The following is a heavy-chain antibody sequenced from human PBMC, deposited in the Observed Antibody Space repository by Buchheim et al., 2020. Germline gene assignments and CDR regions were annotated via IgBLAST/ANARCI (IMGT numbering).Heavy chain of an antibody. CDR3: ARDFWWLWDY. CDR2: IKEDGSDK. CDR1: GFTFSTYW. V-gene: IGHV3-7*01. J-gene: IGHJ4*02. D-gene: IGHD2-15*01. Sequence: EVQLVESGGGLVQPGGSLRLSCAASGFTFSTYWMSWVRQAPGKGLEWVANIKEDGSDKYYVGSVKGRFTVSRDNAKNSLYLQLNSLRSEDTAVYYCARDFWWLWDYWGQGTL.